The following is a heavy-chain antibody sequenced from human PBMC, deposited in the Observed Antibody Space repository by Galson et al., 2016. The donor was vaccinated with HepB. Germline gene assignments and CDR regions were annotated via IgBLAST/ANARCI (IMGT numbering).Heavy chain of an antibody. D-gene: IGHD4-11*01. V-gene: IGHV3-48*02. CDR2: ISSRVSPI. Sequence: SLRLSCAASGFALSGSGLNWVRQAPGKGLQWISYISSRVSPIYYADSVKGRFTISRDNAKNSVYLQMNNLRDEDTGVYYCASQAITTFPYFGYWGQGTLVTVSS. J-gene: IGHJ4*02. CDR1: GFALSGSG. CDR3: ASQAITTFPYFGY.